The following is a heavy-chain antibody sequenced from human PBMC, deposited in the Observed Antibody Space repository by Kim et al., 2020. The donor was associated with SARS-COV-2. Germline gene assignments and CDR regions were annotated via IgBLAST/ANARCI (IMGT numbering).Heavy chain of an antibody. CDR3: AKGKTYYYGSGSYYVGAFDI. CDR1: GFTFDDYA. D-gene: IGHD3-10*01. CDR2: ISWNSGSI. Sequence: GGSLRLSCAASGFTFDDYAMHWVRQAPGKGLEWVSGISWNSGSIGYADSVKGRFTISRDNAKNSLYLQMNSLRAEDTALYYCAKGKTYYYGSGSYYVGAFDIWGQGTMVTVSS. V-gene: IGHV3-9*01. J-gene: IGHJ3*02.